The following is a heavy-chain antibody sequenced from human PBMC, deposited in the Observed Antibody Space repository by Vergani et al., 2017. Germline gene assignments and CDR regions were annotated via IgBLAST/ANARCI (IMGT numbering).Heavy chain of an antibody. CDR3: ATPLLGGATKGDDY. J-gene: IGHJ4*02. D-gene: IGHD1-26*01. CDR2: ISGSGGST. CDR1: GFTFSSYA. V-gene: IGHV3-23*01. Sequence: EVQLLESGGGLVQPGGSLRLSCAASGFTFSSYAMSWVRQAPGKGLEWVSAISGSGGSTYYADSVKGRFTISRDNSKNTLYLQMNSLRDEDTAVYYCATPLLGGATKGDDYWGQGTLVTVSS.